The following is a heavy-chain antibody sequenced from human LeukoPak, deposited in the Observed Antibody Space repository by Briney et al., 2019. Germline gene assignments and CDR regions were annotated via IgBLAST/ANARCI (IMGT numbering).Heavy chain of an antibody. D-gene: IGHD3-10*01. V-gene: IGHV1-8*01. CDR1: GYTFASYD. J-gene: IGHJ5*02. CDR3: ARGWIRAAKWFDP. Sequence: GASVKVSCKASGYTFASYDINWVRQATGQGLEWMGWMNPNSGNTGYAQKFQGRVTMTRNTSISTAYMELSSLRSEDTAVYYCARGWIRAAKWFDPWGQGTLVTVSS. CDR2: MNPNSGNT.